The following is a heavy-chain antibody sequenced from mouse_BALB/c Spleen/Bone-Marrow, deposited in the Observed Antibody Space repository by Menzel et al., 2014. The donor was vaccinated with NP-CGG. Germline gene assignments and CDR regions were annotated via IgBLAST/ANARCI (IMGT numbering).Heavy chain of an antibody. J-gene: IGHJ1*01. CDR1: GYTFTDYW. CDR3: ARSAGYWYFDV. CDR2: IDTSDSYT. Sequence: VRLQQSGAELVMPGASVKMSCKASGYTFTDYWMHWVKQRPGHGLEWIGAIDTSDSYTSYNQKFKGKATLTVDESSSTAYMQLSSLTSEDSAVYYCARSAGYWYFDVWGAGTTVTVSS. V-gene: IGHV1-69*01. D-gene: IGHD1-2*01.